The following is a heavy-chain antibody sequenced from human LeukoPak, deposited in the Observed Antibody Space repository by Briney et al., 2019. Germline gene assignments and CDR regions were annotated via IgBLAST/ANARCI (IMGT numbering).Heavy chain of an antibody. D-gene: IGHD2-21*01. V-gene: IGHV4-38-2*01. CDR1: GYSISSGYY. Sequence: SETLSLTCAVSGYSISSGYYWGWIRQPPGKGLEWIGSIYYSGSTYYNPSLKSRVTISLDTSENQFSLKLSSVTAADTAVYYCAREANSPTARYWYFDLWGRGTQVTVPS. CDR3: AREANSPTARYWYFDL. CDR2: IYYSGST. J-gene: IGHJ2*01.